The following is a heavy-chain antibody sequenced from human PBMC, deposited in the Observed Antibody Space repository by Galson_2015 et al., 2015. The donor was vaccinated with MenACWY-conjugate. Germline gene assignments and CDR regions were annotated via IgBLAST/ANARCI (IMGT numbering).Heavy chain of an antibody. CDR2: ISSNGNYI. CDR3: SRVGTIGLDGFDY. CDR1: GFMFSSYR. V-gene: IGHV3-21*01. D-gene: IGHD3-3*01. J-gene: IGHJ4*02. Sequence: SLRLSCAASGFMFSSYRLNWVRQAPGQGLRWVASISSNGNYIYYGDSVEGRFTISRDNAKNSMYLQMNSLTVEDTAVYYCSRVGTIGLDGFDYWGQGTLVTVSS.